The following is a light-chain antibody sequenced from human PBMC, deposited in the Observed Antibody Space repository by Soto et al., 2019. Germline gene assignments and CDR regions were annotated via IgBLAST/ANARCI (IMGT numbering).Light chain of an antibody. J-gene: IGLJ1*01. CDR3: CSFTTYSTYV. CDR1: SSDIGSYNR. V-gene: IGLV2-14*01. Sequence: QSSLAQPASVSGSPEQSITISCAGTSSDIGSYNRVSWYQQPPGKAPKLMIYEVTNRPSGVSNRFSGSKSGNTASLTISGLQAEDETDYYCCSFTTYSTYVFGTGTKVTVL. CDR2: EVT.